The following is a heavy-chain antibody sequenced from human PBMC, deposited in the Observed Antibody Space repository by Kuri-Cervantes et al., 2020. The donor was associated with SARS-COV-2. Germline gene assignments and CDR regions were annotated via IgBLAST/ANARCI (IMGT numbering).Heavy chain of an antibody. D-gene: IGHD1-1*01. CDR3: ARDKQHWSPFDY. CDR1: GISFSYYW. CDR2: IKQDGSEK. Sequence: GESLKISCEASGISFSYYWMTWVRQPPGRGLEWVANIKQDGSEKYYVDSVKGRFTISRDNAGNSLFLQMNSLRSEDTAVYYCARDKQHWSPFDYWGQGTLVTVSS. J-gene: IGHJ4*02. V-gene: IGHV3-7*01.